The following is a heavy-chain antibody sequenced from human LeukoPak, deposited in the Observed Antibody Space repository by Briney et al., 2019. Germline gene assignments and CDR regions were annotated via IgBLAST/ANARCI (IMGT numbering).Heavy chain of an antibody. CDR1: GYTFTNYW. D-gene: IGHD2-2*01. Sequence: GESLKISCEGSGYTFTNYWIGWVRQMPGKGLEWMGIIYPGDSDTKYSPSFQGQVTISADKSISTAYLQWSSLKASDTAIYYCARHRGRLRSCTSTSCLDFDNWGQGTLVTVSS. J-gene: IGHJ4*02. CDR3: ARHRGRLRSCTSTSCLDFDN. CDR2: IYPGDSDT. V-gene: IGHV5-51*01.